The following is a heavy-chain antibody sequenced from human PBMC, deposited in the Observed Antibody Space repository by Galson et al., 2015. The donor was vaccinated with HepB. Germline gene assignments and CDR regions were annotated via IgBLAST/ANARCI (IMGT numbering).Heavy chain of an antibody. V-gene: IGHV5-51*01. CDR2: IYPGDSDT. CDR3: ARAPYCSGGNCYYLH. D-gene: IGHD2-15*01. Sequence: QSGAEVKKPGESLKISCKGSGYTFTNYWIGWVRQMPGKGLEWMGIIYPGDSDTRYSPSFQGQVTTSADKSISTVYLQWSSLKASDTAMYYCARAPYCSGGNCYYLHWGQGTLVTVSS. CDR1: GYTFTNYW. J-gene: IGHJ4*02.